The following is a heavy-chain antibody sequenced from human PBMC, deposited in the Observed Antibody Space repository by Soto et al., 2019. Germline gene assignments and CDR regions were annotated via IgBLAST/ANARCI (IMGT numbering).Heavy chain of an antibody. Sequence: SETLSLTCTVSGDSIRSSYWSWVRQPPGKGLEWIGYVYYTGTSNSNPSLKSRVTISADTSKNLFSLRVVSVTPADTAVYFCARDMSGGSSWYEFDSWGPGTLVTVSS. CDR3: ARDMSGGSSWYEFDS. CDR2: VYYTGTS. V-gene: IGHV4-59*01. CDR1: GDSIRSSY. J-gene: IGHJ4*02. D-gene: IGHD6-13*01.